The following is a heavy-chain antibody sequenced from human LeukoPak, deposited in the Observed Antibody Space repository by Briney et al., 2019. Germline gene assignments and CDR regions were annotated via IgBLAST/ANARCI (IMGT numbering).Heavy chain of an antibody. CDR2: IWYDGSNK. D-gene: IGHD5-24*01. V-gene: IGHV3-33*01. Sequence: GGSLRLSCAASGFTFSSYGMHWVRQAPGKGLEWVAVIWYDGSNKYYADSVKGRFTISRDNSKNTLYLQMNSLRAEDTAVYYCARGSGWPRYYYYYMDVWGKGTTVTVSS. J-gene: IGHJ6*03. CDR1: GFTFSSYG. CDR3: ARGSGWPRYYYYYMDV.